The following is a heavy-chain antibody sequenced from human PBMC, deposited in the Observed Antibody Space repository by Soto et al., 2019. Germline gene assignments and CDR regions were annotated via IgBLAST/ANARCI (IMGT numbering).Heavy chain of an antibody. J-gene: IGHJ6*02. V-gene: IGHV3-30-3*01. D-gene: IGHD6-13*01. CDR2: ISYDGSNK. CDR1: GFTFSSYA. CDR3: ARDRSSSWYPGYNYYGMDX. Sequence: PGGSLRLSFAASGFTFSSYAMHWVRQAPGKGLEWVSFISYDGSNKYYADSVKVRFTISRDNSKNTLYLQMNSLRAEETAVSYCARDRSSSWYPGYNYYGMDXWGQWTRVTVSX.